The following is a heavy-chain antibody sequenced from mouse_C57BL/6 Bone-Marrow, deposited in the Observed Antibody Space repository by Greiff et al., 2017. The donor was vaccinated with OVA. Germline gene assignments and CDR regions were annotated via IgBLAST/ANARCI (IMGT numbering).Heavy chain of an antibody. D-gene: IGHD1-1*01. V-gene: IGHV14-4*01. CDR3: TTGITTLVPLAD. J-gene: IGHJ3*01. CDR1: GFNIKDDY. CDR2: IDPENGDT. Sequence: VQLQQSGAELVRPGASVKLSCKASGFNIKDDYMNWVKQRHEQGLEWIGWIDPENGDTEYDSKFQGKATIPADTASNTAYMQLSSLTSEDTAGYYWTTGITTLVPLADWGQGTLVTVAA.